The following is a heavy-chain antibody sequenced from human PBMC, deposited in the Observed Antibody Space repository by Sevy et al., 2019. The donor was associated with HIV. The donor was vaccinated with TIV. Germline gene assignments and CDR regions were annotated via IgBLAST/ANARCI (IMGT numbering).Heavy chain of an antibody. CDR3: ARDHVKDGKGGDYYYHAMDV. Sequence: GGSLRLSCTASVFTLSDYYMSWIRQAPGKGLQWISYISGSDDSGGDDTIYYADSGKGRFTISRDNAKNSLYLKMSSRRADDTAVYYCARDHVKDGKGGDYYYHAMDVWGRGTTVTVSS. CDR2: ISGSDDSGGDDTI. CDR1: VFTLSDYY. V-gene: IGHV3-11*01. J-gene: IGHJ6*02. D-gene: IGHD3-16*01.